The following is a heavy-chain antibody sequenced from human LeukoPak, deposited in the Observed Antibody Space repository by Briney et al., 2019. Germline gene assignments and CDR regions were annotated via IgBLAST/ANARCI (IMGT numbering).Heavy chain of an antibody. CDR2: ISAYNGNT. CDR1: GYTFTSYG. J-gene: IGHJ4*02. V-gene: IGHV1-18*01. D-gene: IGHD1-26*01. Sequence: ASVKVSCKASGYTFTSYGISWVRQAPGQGLEWMGWISAYNGNTNYAQKLQGRVTMTTDTSTSTAYMELRSLRSDDTAVYYCARVRYGGSYWVYCFDYWGQGTLVTVSS. CDR3: ARVRYGGSYWVYCFDY.